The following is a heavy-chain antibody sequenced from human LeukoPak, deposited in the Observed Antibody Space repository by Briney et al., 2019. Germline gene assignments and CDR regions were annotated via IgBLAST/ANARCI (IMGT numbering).Heavy chain of an antibody. V-gene: IGHV1-2*02. CDR3: ARVNSIRSFDY. CDR2: INPNSGDT. J-gene: IGHJ4*02. CDR1: GYTFTGYY. D-gene: IGHD4-23*01. Sequence: ASVRVSCKASGYTFTGYYMHWVRQAPGQGLEWMGWINPNSGDTNYAQKFQGRVTMTRDTSINTAYMELTRLTSDDTAVYYCARVNSIRSFDYWAREPWSPSPQ.